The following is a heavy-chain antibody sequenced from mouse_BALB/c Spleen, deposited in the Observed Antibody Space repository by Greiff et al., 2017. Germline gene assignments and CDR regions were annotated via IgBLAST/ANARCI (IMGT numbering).Heavy chain of an antibody. CDR1: GFTFSSFG. J-gene: IGHJ3*01. V-gene: IGHV5-17*02. D-gene: IGHD1-1*01. CDR3: ARSGGSSWAY. CDR2: ISSGSSTI. Sequence: EVKLMESGGGLVKPGGSLKLSCAASGFTFSSFGMHWVRQAPEKGLEWVAYISSGSSTIYYADTVKGRFTISRDNPKNTLFLQMTSLRSEDTAMYYCARSGGSSWAYWGQGTLVTVSA.